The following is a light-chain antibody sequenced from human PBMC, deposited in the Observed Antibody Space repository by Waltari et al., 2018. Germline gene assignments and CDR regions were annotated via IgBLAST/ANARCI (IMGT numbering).Light chain of an antibody. V-gene: IGLV1-40*01. CDR3: QSYDSSLSDV. Sequence: QSVLTQPPSVSGAPGQRVTISCTGSSSNIGGYYVYWYQQLPGMAPKLLIYDNNKRPSGGSDRFSGSKSGTSASLTITGRQTEDEADYYCQSYDSSLSDVFGSGTKLTVL. J-gene: IGLJ6*01. CDR2: DNN. CDR1: SSNIGGYY.